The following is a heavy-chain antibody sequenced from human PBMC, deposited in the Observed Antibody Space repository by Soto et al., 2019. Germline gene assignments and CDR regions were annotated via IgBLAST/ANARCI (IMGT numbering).Heavy chain of an antibody. CDR2: ISPDGRTT. CDR3: ASLLGSVTTFDN. J-gene: IGHJ4*02. V-gene: IGHV3-7*01. D-gene: IGHD1-1*01. Sequence: GGSLRLSCAASGCMFSRSWMSWVRQAPGEGLKWVASISPDGRTTYYVDSVKGRFTISRDNAENSVYLQMNSLRAEDTAVFYCASLLGSVTTFDNWGQGTLVTVSS. CDR1: GCMFSRSW.